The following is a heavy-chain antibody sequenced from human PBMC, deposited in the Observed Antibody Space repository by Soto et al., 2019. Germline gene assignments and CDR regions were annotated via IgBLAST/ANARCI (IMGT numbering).Heavy chain of an antibody. V-gene: IGHV3-23*01. D-gene: IGHD6-25*01. CDR3: AKDWDSSGWPHIFDY. Sequence: GGSLRLSCAASGFTFSSYAMSWVRQAPGKGLEWVSVISGSGGSTYYTDSVKGRFTISRDNSKNTLYLQMNSLRAEDTAVYYCAKDWDSSGWPHIFDYWGQGTLVTVSS. CDR2: ISGSGGST. CDR1: GFTFSSYA. J-gene: IGHJ4*02.